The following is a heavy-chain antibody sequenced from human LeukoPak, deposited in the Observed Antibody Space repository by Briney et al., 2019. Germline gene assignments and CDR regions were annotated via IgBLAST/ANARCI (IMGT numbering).Heavy chain of an antibody. Sequence: GGSLRLSCAASGFTFSSYWMSWVRQAPGKGLEWVANIKQDGSEKYYVDSVKGRFTISRDNAKNSLYLQMNSLRAEDTAVYYCASSGSYFLVYFDYWGQGTLVTVSS. CDR3: ASSGSYFLVYFDY. CDR2: IKQDGSEK. V-gene: IGHV3-7*01. J-gene: IGHJ4*02. CDR1: GFTFSSYW. D-gene: IGHD1-26*01.